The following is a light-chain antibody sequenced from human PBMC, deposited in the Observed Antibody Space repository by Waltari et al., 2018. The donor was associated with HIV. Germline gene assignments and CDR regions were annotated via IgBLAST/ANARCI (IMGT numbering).Light chain of an antibody. CDR2: DIS. V-gene: IGLV1-47*01. CDR3: ATWSAVLRAWV. J-gene: IGLJ3*02. Sequence: QSVLTQPPSTSAAPGPRVTISCSGDPSSSRFTSFSWYQQLPGAAPKLLIYDISHRPSGVPDRFSGSKSGASASLAITSLRSEDEGLYYCATWSAVLRAWVFGGGTKLTVL. CDR1: PSSSRFTS.